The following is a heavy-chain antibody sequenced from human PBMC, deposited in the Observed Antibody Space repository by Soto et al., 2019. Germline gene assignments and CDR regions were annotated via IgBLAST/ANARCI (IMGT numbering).Heavy chain of an antibody. J-gene: IGHJ6*02. CDR3: AREYYDSSGYYFGYGMDV. Sequence: ASETLSLTCTVSGGSISSYYWSWIRQPPGKGLEWIGYIYYSGSTNYNPSLKSRVTISVDTSKNQFSLKLSSVTAADTAVYYCAREYYDSSGYYFGYGMDVWGQGTTVTVSS. V-gene: IGHV4-59*01. CDR1: GGSISSYY. D-gene: IGHD3-22*01. CDR2: IYYSGST.